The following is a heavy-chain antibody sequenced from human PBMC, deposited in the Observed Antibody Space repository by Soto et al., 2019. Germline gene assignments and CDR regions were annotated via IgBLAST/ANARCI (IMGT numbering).Heavy chain of an antibody. J-gene: IGHJ4*02. CDR2: ISASGATT. D-gene: IGHD2-15*01. Sequence: EVQLLESGGGLVQPGGSLRLSCVASGFNFTTHAMSWVRQAPGKGLQWVAAISASGATTWYSDSVKGRFTISRDNSKNTVYLQLTSLIADDTALYHCEKDVFGYCGGSWYSGGSDHWGQGTQVIVSS. CDR1: GFNFTTHA. V-gene: IGHV3-23*01. CDR3: EKDVFGYCGGSWYSGGSDH.